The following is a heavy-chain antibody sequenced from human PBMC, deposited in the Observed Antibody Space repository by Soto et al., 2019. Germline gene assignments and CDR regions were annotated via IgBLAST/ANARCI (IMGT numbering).Heavy chain of an antibody. Sequence: ASETLSLTCAVYGGSFSGYYWSWIRQPPGKGLEWIGEIYHSGSTNYNPSLKSRVTISVDTSKNRFSLRLSSVTAADTAVYYCARGSFYDSSGYRPFDYWGQGTLVTVSS. D-gene: IGHD3-22*01. J-gene: IGHJ4*02. CDR3: ARGSFYDSSGYRPFDY. CDR1: GGSFSGYY. V-gene: IGHV4-34*01. CDR2: IYHSGST.